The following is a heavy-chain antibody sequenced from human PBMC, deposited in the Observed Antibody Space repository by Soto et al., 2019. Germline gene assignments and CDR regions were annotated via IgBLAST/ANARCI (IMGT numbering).Heavy chain of an antibody. V-gene: IGHV4-4*02. Sequence: PSETLSLTCAVSGGSISTSNWWSWVRQPPGKGLEWIGEVYHSGSTNYNPSFKSRVAMSVDKSKNQFSLKLNSVTAADTALYYCARVSGRYSSGQNSFDPWGQGTLVTVSS. CDR3: ARVSGRYSSGQNSFDP. J-gene: IGHJ5*02. CDR1: GGSISTSNW. D-gene: IGHD6-19*01. CDR2: VYHSGST.